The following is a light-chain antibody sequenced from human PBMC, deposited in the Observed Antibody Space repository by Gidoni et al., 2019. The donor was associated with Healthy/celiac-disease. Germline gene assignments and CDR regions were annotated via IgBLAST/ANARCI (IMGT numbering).Light chain of an antibody. V-gene: IGKV1-6*01. CDR2: AAS. CDR1: QGIRND. Sequence: AIQMTPSPSSLSTAVGDRVTITCRASQGIRNDLGWYQQKPGKAPKLLIYAASSLQSGVPSRFSGSGSGTDFTLTISSLQPEDFATYYCLQDYNYPLGFGGGTKVEIK. CDR3: LQDYNYPLG. J-gene: IGKJ4*01.